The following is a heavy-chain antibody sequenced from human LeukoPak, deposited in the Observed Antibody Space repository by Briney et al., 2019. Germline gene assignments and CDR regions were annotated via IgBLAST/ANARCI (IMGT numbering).Heavy chain of an antibody. Sequence: PGGSLRLSCAASGFTFNNYWMHWVRQAPGKGLVWVSRVNSDGSGTNYADSVKGRFTISRDNAKNTVYLQMNSLRAEDTAVYYCAKDGNSILTGYFGCWFDPWGQGTLVTVSS. J-gene: IGHJ5*02. D-gene: IGHD3-9*01. CDR3: AKDGNSILTGYFGCWFDP. CDR2: VNSDGSGT. V-gene: IGHV3-74*01. CDR1: GFTFNNYW.